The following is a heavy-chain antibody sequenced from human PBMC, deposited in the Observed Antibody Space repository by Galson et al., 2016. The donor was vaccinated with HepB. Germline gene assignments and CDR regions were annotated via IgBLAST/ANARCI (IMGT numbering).Heavy chain of an antibody. D-gene: IGHD3-10*01. J-gene: IGHJ6*03. Sequence: TLSLTCTVSGGSINNGGYSWSWIRQHPGQGLEWIGYIYYSGSTYYNPSLKSRITISVDTSKNQFSLKLTSVTAADTAVYYCTRDRFGGSGSYVYYYYMDVWGKGTTVTVSS. V-gene: IGHV4-31*03. CDR1: GGSINNGGYS. CDR2: IYYSGST. CDR3: TRDRFGGSGSYVYYYYMDV.